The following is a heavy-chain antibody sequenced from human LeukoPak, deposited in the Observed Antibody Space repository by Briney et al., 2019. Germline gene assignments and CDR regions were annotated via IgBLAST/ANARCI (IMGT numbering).Heavy chain of an antibody. CDR3: ARGVTTRGDPFDY. V-gene: IGHV4-39*01. CDR2: IYYSGST. Sequence: SETLSLTCTVSGGSISSSSYYWGWIRQPPGKGLEWIGSIYYSGSTYYNPSLKSRVTISVDTSKNQFSLKLSSVTAADTAVYYCARGVTTRGDPFDYWGQGTLVTVSS. D-gene: IGHD4-17*01. CDR1: GGSISSSSYY. J-gene: IGHJ4*02.